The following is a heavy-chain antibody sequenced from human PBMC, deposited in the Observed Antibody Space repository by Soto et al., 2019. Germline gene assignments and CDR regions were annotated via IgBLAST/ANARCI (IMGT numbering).Heavy chain of an antibody. D-gene: IGHD3-3*01. Sequence: TLSLTCTVSGGSISSGGYYWSWIRQHPGKGLEWIGYIYYSGSTYYNPSLKSRVTISVGTSKNQFSLKLSSVTAADTAVYYCARAPFITIFGVATPYGMDVWGQGTTVTVSS. CDR1: GGSISSGGYY. J-gene: IGHJ6*02. V-gene: IGHV4-31*03. CDR3: ARAPFITIFGVATPYGMDV. CDR2: IYYSGST.